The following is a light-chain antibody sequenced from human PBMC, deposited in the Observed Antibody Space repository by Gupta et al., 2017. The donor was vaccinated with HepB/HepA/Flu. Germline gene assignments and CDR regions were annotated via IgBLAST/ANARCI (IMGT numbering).Light chain of an antibody. V-gene: IGLV2-14*03. CDR2: DVS. CDR3: SSYSSTSTVV. Sequence: QSALTQPASVSGAPGQSITISCTGTNSDVGGYNYVSWYQQLPGEAPNLMIYDVSNRPSGVSNRFSGSKSGNTASLTISELRAEDEADYYCSSYSSTSTVVFGGGTELTVL. CDR1: NSDVGGYNY. J-gene: IGLJ2*01.